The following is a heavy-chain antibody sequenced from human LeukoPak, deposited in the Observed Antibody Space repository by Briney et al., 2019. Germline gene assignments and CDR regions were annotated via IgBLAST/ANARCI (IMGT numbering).Heavy chain of an antibody. CDR2: IYYSGST. Sequence: SETLSLTCTVSGGSINAYYWSWVRQPPGKGLEWIGYIYYSGSTNYNPSLKSRVTISVDTSKNQFSLKLSSVTAADTAVYYCARDDFWSGYLIWDYWGQGTPVTVSS. D-gene: IGHD3-3*01. J-gene: IGHJ4*02. CDR1: GGSINAYY. CDR3: ARDDFWSGYLIWDY. V-gene: IGHV4-59*01.